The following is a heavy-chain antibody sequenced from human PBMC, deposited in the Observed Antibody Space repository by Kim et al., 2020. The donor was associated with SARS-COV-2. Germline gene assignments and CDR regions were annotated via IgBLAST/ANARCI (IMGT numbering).Heavy chain of an antibody. V-gene: IGHV4-4*02. J-gene: IGHJ3*02. Sequence: YNPSLESRVTISVDKSKNQFSLKLSSVTAADTAVYYCARAMIVVPRAFDIWGQGTMVTVSS. CDR3: ARAMIVVPRAFDI. D-gene: IGHD3-22*01.